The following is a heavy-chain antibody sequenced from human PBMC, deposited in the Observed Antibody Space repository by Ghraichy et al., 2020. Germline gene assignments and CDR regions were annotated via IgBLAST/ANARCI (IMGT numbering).Heavy chain of an antibody. Sequence: ASVKVSCKASGYTFTSYDINWVRQATGQGLEWMGWMNPNSGNTGYAQKFQGRVTMTRNTSISTAYMELSSLRSEDTAVYYCARVAEWHYDFWSGYRSPWDAFDIWGQGTMVTVSS. CDR1: GYTFTSYD. CDR3: ARVAEWHYDFWSGYRSPWDAFDI. CDR2: MNPNSGNT. V-gene: IGHV1-8*01. D-gene: IGHD3-3*01. J-gene: IGHJ3*02.